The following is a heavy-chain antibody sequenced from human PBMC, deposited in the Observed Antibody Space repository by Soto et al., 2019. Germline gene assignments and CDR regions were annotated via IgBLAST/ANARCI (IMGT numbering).Heavy chain of an antibody. CDR2: ISYDGSNK. V-gene: IGHV3-30*03. CDR1: GFTFSSYG. D-gene: IGHD6-13*01. Sequence: VQLVESGGGLVQPGRSLRLSCAASGFTFSSYGMHWVRQAPGKGLEWVAVISYDGSNKYYADSVKGRFTISRDNSKNTLYLQMNSLRAEDTAVYYCATHIAAAGTGYWGQGTLVTVSS. J-gene: IGHJ4*02. CDR3: ATHIAAAGTGY.